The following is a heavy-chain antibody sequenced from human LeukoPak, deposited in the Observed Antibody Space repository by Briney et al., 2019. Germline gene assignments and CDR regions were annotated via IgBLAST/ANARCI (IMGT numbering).Heavy chain of an antibody. J-gene: IGHJ3*02. CDR2: IYSGGST. V-gene: IGHV3-53*01. CDR1: GFTVSSNY. Sequence: GGSLRLSCAASGFTVSSNYMSWVRQAPGKGLEWVSVIYSGGSTYYADSVKGRFTISRDNSKNTLYLQMNSLRAEDTAVYYCAREPGVYYDSSGYIIKGLWAFGIWGQGTMVTVSS. D-gene: IGHD3-22*01. CDR3: AREPGVYYDSSGYIIKGLWAFGI.